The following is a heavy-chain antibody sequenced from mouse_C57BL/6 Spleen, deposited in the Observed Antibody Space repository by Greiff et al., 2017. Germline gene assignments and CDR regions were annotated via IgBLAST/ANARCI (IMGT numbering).Heavy chain of an antibody. V-gene: IGHV8-12*01. CDR2: IYWDDDK. D-gene: IGHD2-1*01. CDR3: ARRRGYGNPFDY. J-gene: IGHJ2*01. Sequence: QVTLQESGPGILQSSQTLSLTCSFSGFSLSTSGMGVSWIRQPQGKGLEWLAHIYWDDDKRYNPSLKSRLTISKDTSRNQVFLKITSVDTADTATYYCARRRGYGNPFDYWGQGTTLTVSS. CDR1: GFSLSTSGMG.